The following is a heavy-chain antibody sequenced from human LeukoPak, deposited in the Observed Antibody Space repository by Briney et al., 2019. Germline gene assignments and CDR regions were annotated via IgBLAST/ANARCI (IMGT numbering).Heavy chain of an antibody. CDR1: GFTFSTYG. CDR3: VRSRGIGGTTQFDN. V-gene: IGHV3-33*01. CDR2: IWYDGSNK. Sequence: GGSMRLSCAAAGFTFSTYGMHWVRQAPGKGLEWVAVIWYDGSNKYYADSVKGRLTISRDNSKNTLYLQMNSLRAEDTAVYYCVRSRGIGGTTQFDNWGQGTLVTVSS. D-gene: IGHD1-7*01. J-gene: IGHJ4*02.